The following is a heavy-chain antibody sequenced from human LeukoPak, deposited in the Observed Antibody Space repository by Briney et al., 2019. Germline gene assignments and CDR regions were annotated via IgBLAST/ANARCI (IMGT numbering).Heavy chain of an antibody. J-gene: IGHJ4*02. Sequence: GGSLRLSCVVSGITLSNYGMSWVRQAPGEGLEWVAGISDSGRSTNYANSVKGRFTISRDNPKNTLYLQMNSLRAEDTAVYFCAKRGVVIRVILVGFHKEAYYFDSWGQGALVTVSS. V-gene: IGHV3-23*01. D-gene: IGHD2-15*01. CDR2: ISDSGRST. CDR1: GITLSNYG. CDR3: AKRGVVIRVILVGFHKEAYYFDS.